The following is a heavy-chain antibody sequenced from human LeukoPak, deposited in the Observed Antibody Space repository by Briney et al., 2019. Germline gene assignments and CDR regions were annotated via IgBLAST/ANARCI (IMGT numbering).Heavy chain of an antibody. Sequence: PPETLSLTCAVYGGSFSGYYWSWIRQPPGKGLEWIGEINHSGSTNYNPAVKSRVTISVDTSKNQFSLKLSSVTAADTAVYYCARYGGYSYGLNYWGQGTLVSVSS. CDR1: GGSFSGYY. D-gene: IGHD5-18*01. J-gene: IGHJ4*02. CDR2: INHSGST. CDR3: ARYGGYSYGLNY. V-gene: IGHV4-34*01.